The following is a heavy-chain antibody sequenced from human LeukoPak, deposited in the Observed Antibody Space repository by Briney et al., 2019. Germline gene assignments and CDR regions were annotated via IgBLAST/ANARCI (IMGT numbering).Heavy chain of an antibody. CDR1: GFTFSSYS. V-gene: IGHV3-21*01. CDR2: ISSSSYI. D-gene: IGHD1-1*01. J-gene: IGHJ5*02. CDR3: ARGRGNWNDVGWFDP. Sequence: GGSLRLSCAASGFTFSSYSMNWVRQAPGKGLEWVSSISSSSYIYYADSVKGRFTISRDNAKNSLYLQMNSLRAEDTAVYYCARGRGNWNDVGWFDPWGQGTLVTVSS.